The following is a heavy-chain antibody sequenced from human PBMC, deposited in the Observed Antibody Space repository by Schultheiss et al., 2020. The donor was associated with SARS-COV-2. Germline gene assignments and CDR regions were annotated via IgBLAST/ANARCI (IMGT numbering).Heavy chain of an antibody. CDR3: ATLGPVVVVPAWL. D-gene: IGHD2-2*01. CDR2: FGTAGDT. CDR1: GFTFSNYD. V-gene: IGHV3-13*01. J-gene: IGHJ4*02. Sequence: GGSLRLSCAASGFTFSNYDMHWVRQATGKGLEWVSAFGTAGDTYYLVSVRGRFTISRENAKNSFYLQMNSLRAEDTAIYYCATLGPVVVVPAWLWGRGTLVTVSS.